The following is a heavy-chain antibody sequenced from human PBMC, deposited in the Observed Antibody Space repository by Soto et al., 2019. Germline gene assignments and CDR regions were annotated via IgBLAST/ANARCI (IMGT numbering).Heavy chain of an antibody. CDR1: GGSFSGYY. Sequence: QVQLQQWGAGLLKPSETLSLTCAVYGGSFSGYYWTWIRQPPGTGLEWIGEINHSGSTNSNPSLKSRVTISVDPSKNQFSLKLTSVTAADTAVYYCARDKITGLFDYWGQGTLVTVSS. CDR2: INHSGST. J-gene: IGHJ4*02. CDR3: ARDKITGLFDY. V-gene: IGHV4-34*01. D-gene: IGHD2-8*02.